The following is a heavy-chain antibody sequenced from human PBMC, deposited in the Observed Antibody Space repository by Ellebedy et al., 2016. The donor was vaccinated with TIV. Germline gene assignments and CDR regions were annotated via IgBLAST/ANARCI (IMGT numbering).Heavy chain of an antibody. V-gene: IGHV4-4*07. CDR3: ARTVVAANNWFDP. CDR1: GGSISSYY. D-gene: IGHD2-15*01. Sequence: MPGGSLRLSCTVSGGSISSYYWSWIRQPAGKGLEWIGRIYTSGSTNYNPSLKSRVTMSVDTSKNQFSLKMSSVTAADTAVYYCARTVVAANNWFDPWGPGTLVTVSS. CDR2: IYTSGST. J-gene: IGHJ5*02.